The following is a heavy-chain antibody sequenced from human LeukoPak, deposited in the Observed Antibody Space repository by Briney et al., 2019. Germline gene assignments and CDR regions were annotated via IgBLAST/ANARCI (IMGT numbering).Heavy chain of an antibody. J-gene: IGHJ3*02. CDR3: ARDDCSSTSCYTSDAFDI. CDR1: GYTFTGYY. Sequence: ASVKVSCKASGYTFTGYYMHWVRQAPGQGLEWMGWINPNSGGTNYAQKFQGRVTMTRDTSISTAYMELSRLRSDDTAVYYCARDDCSSTSCYTSDAFDIWGQGTMVTVSS. D-gene: IGHD2-2*02. V-gene: IGHV1-2*02. CDR2: INPNSGGT.